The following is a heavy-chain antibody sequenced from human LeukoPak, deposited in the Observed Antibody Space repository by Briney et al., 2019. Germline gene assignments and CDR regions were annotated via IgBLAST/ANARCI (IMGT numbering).Heavy chain of an antibody. D-gene: IGHD6-19*01. CDR1: GGTFSSYA. CDR3: ARGRGAVAGITPYYYYYMDV. J-gene: IGHJ6*03. Sequence: ASVTVSCKASGGTFSSYAISWVRQAPGQGLEWMGGIIPIFGTANYAQKFQGRVTITTDESTSTAYMELSSLRSEDTAVYYCARGRGAVAGITPYYYYYMDVWGKGTTVTVSS. CDR2: IIPIFGTA. V-gene: IGHV1-69*05.